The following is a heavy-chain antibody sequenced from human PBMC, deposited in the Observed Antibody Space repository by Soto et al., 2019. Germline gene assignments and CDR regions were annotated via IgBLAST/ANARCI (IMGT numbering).Heavy chain of an antibody. V-gene: IGHV3-15*01. J-gene: IGHJ3*02. Sequence: EVQLVESGGGLVEPGGSLRLSCAPSGITFSNAWMNWVRKAPGKGLEYIGRIRSKPDGGTTEYAPPVEGRFTVSRDDSKNTLYLQRSGLKTDDTAVYYCTTTRTGTNHFDNWGQGKLVIVSS. CDR3: TTTRTGTNHFDN. CDR1: GITFSNAW. D-gene: IGHD1-1*01. CDR2: IRSKPDGGTT.